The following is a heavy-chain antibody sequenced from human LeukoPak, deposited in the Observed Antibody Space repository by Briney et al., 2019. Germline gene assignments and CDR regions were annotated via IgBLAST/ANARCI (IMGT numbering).Heavy chain of an antibody. V-gene: IGHV3-30-3*01. D-gene: IGHD6-13*01. CDR3: ARDAPLPGAAHSSSYYFDY. CDR1: GFTFSSYS. Sequence: GRSLRLSCAASGFTFSSYSMHWVRQAPGKGLEWVAVLSYGGSNEYYTDSVKGRFTISRDNSKNTLLLQMNSLRIEDTAEYYCARDAPLPGAAHSSSYYFDYWGQGTLVTVSS. CDR2: LSYGGSNE. J-gene: IGHJ4*02.